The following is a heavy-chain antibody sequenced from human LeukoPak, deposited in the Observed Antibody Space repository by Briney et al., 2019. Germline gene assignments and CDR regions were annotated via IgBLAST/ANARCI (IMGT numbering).Heavy chain of an antibody. CDR1: GYSISSGYY. V-gene: IGHV4-38-2*01. D-gene: IGHD6-13*01. Sequence: SETLSLTCAVSGYSISSGYYWGWIRQPPGKGLEWIGTIYHSGSTYYNPSLKSRVTMSIDTSKNQFSLKVHSVTAADTAVYYCARRVNSSSNAFDIWGQGTTVTVSS. CDR3: ARRVNSSSNAFDI. CDR2: IYHSGST. J-gene: IGHJ3*02.